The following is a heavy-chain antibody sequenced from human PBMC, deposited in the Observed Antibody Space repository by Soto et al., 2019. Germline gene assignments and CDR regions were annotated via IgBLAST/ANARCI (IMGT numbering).Heavy chain of an antibody. CDR1: GGTFSSYA. CDR3: ARDLLLGHQQLSGEANYYYYGMDV. Sequence: ASVKVSCKASGGTFSSYAISWVRQAPGQGLEWMGGIIPIFGTANYAQKFQGRVTITADESTSTAYMELSSLRSEDTAVYYCARDLLLGHQQLSGEANYYYYGMDVWGQGTTVTVSS. J-gene: IGHJ6*02. D-gene: IGHD6-13*01. V-gene: IGHV1-69*13. CDR2: IIPIFGTA.